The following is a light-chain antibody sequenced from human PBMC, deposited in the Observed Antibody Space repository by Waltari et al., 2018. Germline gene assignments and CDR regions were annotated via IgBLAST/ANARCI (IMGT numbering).Light chain of an antibody. V-gene: IGKV3-20*01. CDR3: QQYDVSPLT. CDR1: QTIRTTY. J-gene: IGKJ4*01. CDR2: GAF. Sequence: EIVLTQSPGTLSLSPGEGATLSCSTSQTIRTTYLAWYQQKPGQAPTLLIYGAFTRATGIPDRFTGSGSGTDFSITSSSLEPEDFATDYCQQYDVSPLTCGGGTKVESK.